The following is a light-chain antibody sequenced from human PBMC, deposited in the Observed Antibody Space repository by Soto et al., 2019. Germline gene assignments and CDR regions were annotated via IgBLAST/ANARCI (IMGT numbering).Light chain of an antibody. CDR1: QTISSW. V-gene: IGKV1-5*03. CDR3: QHYNSYSEA. J-gene: IGKJ1*01. Sequence: IQMTQSPSTLSGSVGDRVTITCRARQTISSWLAWYQQKPGKAPKLLIYKASTLKSGVPSRFSGSGSGTEFTLTISSLHPDDFETYYCQHYNSYSEAFGKGTKVELK. CDR2: KAS.